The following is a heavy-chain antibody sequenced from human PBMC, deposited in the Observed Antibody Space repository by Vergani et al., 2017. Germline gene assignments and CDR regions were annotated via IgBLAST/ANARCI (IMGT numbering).Heavy chain of an antibody. CDR3: ARCFRDEGMIYRGAVEDWFDP. CDR1: GGSITYGAFY. CDR2: IYYSENK. V-gene: IGHV4-39*01. D-gene: IGHD3-22*01. J-gene: IGHJ5*02. Sequence: QLQLQESGPGLVKPSETLSLTCTVSGGSITYGAFYWGWIRQSPGKGLEWIGSIYYSENKFYYPSLDSRVTLSIDTTKNQFSLKLKSVTAADTAVYYCARCFRDEGMIYRGAVEDWFDPWGQGTLVTVSS.